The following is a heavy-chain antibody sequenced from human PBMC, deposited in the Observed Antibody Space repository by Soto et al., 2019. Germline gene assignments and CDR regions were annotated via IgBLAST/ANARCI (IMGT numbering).Heavy chain of an antibody. Sequence: PSETLSLTCTVSGGSISSYYWSWIRQPPGKGLEWIGYIYYSGSTNYNPSLKSRVTISVDTSKNQFSLKLSSVTAADTAVYYCARSAVAFQVLFDYWGQGTLVTVSS. CDR3: ARSAVAFQVLFDY. J-gene: IGHJ4*02. CDR1: GGSISSYY. V-gene: IGHV4-59*08. D-gene: IGHD6-19*01. CDR2: IYYSGST.